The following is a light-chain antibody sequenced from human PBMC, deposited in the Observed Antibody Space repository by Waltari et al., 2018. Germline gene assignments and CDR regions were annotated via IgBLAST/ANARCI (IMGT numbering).Light chain of an antibody. V-gene: IGKV3-20*01. J-gene: IGKJ4*01. CDR2: AAS. Sequence: DIVLTQSPGTLSLSPGETDNLSCRARQSVPSDYLAWYQQKSGQSPRLVIFAASSRATVFPARFSGSGSGTDFTLTITKLEPEDFALYFCQQYGNLPLTFGGGTRIEI. CDR1: QSVPSDY. CDR3: QQYGNLPLT.